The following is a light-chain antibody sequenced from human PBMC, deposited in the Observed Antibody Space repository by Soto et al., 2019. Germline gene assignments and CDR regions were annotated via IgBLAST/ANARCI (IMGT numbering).Light chain of an antibody. Sequence: DIQMTQPPSTLSGSLGERVTITSRASQPISSGLAWYQQKPGKAPKLLIYKASTLKSGVPSRFSGSGSGTEFTLTISSLQPDDFATYYCQHYNSYSEAFGQGTKVELK. J-gene: IGKJ1*01. CDR2: KAS. CDR1: QPISSG. CDR3: QHYNSYSEA. V-gene: IGKV1-5*03.